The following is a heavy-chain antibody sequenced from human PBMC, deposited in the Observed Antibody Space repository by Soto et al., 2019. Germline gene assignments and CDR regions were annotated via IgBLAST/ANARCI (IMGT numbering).Heavy chain of an antibody. CDR3: AADLPDWGAYAFDY. D-gene: IGHD3-16*01. J-gene: IGHJ4*02. CDR2: IKSKTDGETI. Sequence: GGSLRLSCAASGFTFSNAWMSWVRQAPGKGLEWVGRIKSKTDGETIDYAAPVKGRFTISRDDSRSTVYLQMNSLSTEDTAMYYCAADLPDWGAYAFDYWGQGALVTVSS. CDR1: GFTFSNAW. V-gene: IGHV3-15*01.